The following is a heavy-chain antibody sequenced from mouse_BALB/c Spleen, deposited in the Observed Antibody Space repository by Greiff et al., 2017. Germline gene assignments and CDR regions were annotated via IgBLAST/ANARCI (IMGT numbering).Heavy chain of an antibody. CDR1: GFSLTSYG. Sequence: QVQLQQSGPGLVAPSQSLSITCTVSGFSLTSYGVHWVRQPPGKGLEWLGVIWAGGSTNYNSALMSRLSISKDNSKSQVFLKMNSLQTDDTAMYYCARESDGYFYAMDYWGQGTSVTVSS. CDR2: IWAGGST. J-gene: IGHJ4*01. CDR3: ARESDGYFYAMDY. D-gene: IGHD2-3*01. V-gene: IGHV2-9*02.